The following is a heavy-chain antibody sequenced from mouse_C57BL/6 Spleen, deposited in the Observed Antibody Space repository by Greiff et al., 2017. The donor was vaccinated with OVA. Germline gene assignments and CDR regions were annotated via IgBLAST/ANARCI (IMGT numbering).Heavy chain of an antibody. CDR3: ARIYDYDQYYFDY. D-gene: IGHD2-4*01. CDR2: INPSTGGT. CDR1: GYSFTGYY. V-gene: IGHV1-42*01. Sequence: VQLKESGPELVKPGASVKISCKASGYSFTGYYMNWVKQSPEKSLEWIGEINPSTGGTTYNQKFKAKATLTVDKSSSTAYMQLKSLTSEDSAVYYCARIYDYDQYYFDYWGQGTTLTVSS. J-gene: IGHJ2*01.